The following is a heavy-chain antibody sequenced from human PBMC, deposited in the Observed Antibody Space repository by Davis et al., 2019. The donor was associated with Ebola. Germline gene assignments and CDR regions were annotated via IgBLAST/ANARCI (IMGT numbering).Heavy chain of an antibody. J-gene: IGHJ4*02. Sequence: MPSETLSLTCTVSGGSISSYYWSWIRQPPGKGLEWIGYIYYSGSTNYNPSLKSRVTISVDTSKNQFSLKLSSVTAADTAVYYCAREGKYRDESRTFDYWGQGTLVTVSS. CDR1: GGSISSYY. V-gene: IGHV4-59*12. CDR2: IYYSGST. CDR3: AREGKYRDESRTFDY. D-gene: IGHD2-2*01.